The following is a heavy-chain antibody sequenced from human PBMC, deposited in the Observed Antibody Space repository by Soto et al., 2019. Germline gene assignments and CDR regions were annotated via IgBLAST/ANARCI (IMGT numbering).Heavy chain of an antibody. D-gene: IGHD2-21*02. Sequence: GGSLRLSCAVSGFTLSNYGMHWVRQAPGKGLEWVAVISYDGSNKYYADSVKGRFTISRDNSKNTLYLQMNRLRAEDTAVYYCAKGGCRDCYFYYYYGMDVWGQGTTVTVSS. CDR3: AKGGCRDCYFYYYYGMDV. J-gene: IGHJ6*02. CDR1: GFTLSNYG. V-gene: IGHV3-30*18. CDR2: ISYDGSNK.